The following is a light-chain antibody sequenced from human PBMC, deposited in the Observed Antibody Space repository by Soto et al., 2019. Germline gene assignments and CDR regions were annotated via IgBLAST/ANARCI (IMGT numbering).Light chain of an antibody. CDR3: QQYGSSLIT. CDR1: QSVSSSY. V-gene: IGKV3-20*01. CDR2: GAS. Sequence: EIVLTQSPGTLSLSPGERATLSCRASQSVSSSYLAWYQQKPGQAPRLRLYGASSRATGIPDRFSGSGSGTDFTLTSSRLEPEDFAVYYCQQYGSSLITFGQGTRLEIK. J-gene: IGKJ5*01.